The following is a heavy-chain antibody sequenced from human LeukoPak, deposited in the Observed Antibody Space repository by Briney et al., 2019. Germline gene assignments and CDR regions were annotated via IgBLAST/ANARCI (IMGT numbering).Heavy chain of an antibody. V-gene: IGHV4-39*07. J-gene: IGHJ4*02. Sequence: PSETLSLTCTVSGGSISSSSFYWDWIRQPPGKGLEWIGTIFYSGSTYYNPSLKSRVTISVDTSKNQFSLKLSSVTAADTAVYYCARGRGSGYYYDYWGQGTLVTVSS. CDR3: ARGRGSGYYYDY. D-gene: IGHD3-22*01. CDR1: GGSISSSSFY. CDR2: IFYSGST.